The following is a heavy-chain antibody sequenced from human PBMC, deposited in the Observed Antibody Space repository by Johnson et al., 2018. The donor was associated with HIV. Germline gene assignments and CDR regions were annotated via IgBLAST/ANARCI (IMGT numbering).Heavy chain of an antibody. J-gene: IGHJ3*02. V-gene: IGHV3-30*19. CDR3: ARDAARKTLGAFDI. Sequence: QVQLVESGGGVVQPGRSLRLSCAASGFTFSSYGMHWVRQAPGKGLEWVAVISYDGSNKYYADSVKGRLTISRDNSKNTLYLQMNSLRAEDTAVYYCARDAARKTLGAFDIWGQGTMVTVSS. D-gene: IGHD2-15*01. CDR1: GFTFSSYG. CDR2: ISYDGSNK.